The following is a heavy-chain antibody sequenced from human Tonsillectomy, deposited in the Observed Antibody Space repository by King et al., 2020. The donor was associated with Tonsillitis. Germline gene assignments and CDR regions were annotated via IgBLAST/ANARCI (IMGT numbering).Heavy chain of an antibody. J-gene: IGHJ6*02. D-gene: IGHD6-19*01. CDR2: ISYDGGNI. V-gene: IGHV3-30-3*01. Sequence: VQLVESGGGVVQPGRSLRLSCAASGFTFTSSAMHWVRQAPGKGLEWVLVISYDGGNIYYADSVRGRFTISRDNSKNTVYLVMNSLRAEDTAVYYCARDEFCSGGYYYGMDVWGQGTTVTVSS. CDR3: ARDEFCSGGYYYGMDV. CDR1: GFTFTSSA.